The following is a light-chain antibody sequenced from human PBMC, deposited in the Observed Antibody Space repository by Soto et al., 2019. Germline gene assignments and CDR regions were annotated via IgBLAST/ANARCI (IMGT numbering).Light chain of an antibody. CDR2: GAS. CDR3: QQYDSSPWT. V-gene: IGKV3-20*01. CDR1: QSVSSSY. J-gene: IGKJ1*01. Sequence: EIVLTQSPGTLSLSPGERATLSCRASQSVSSSYLAWYQQKPGQAPRLLIYGASSRATGVPDRFSGSGSGTDFTLTISRLEPEDSAVYYCQQYDSSPWTFGQGTKVDI.